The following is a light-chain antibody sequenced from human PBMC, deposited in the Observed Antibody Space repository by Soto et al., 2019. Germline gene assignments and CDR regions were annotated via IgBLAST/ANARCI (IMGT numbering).Light chain of an antibody. CDR1: QSVYNSY. V-gene: IGKV3-20*01. Sequence: EIVLTQSPGTLSLSPGERATLSCRASQSVYNSYLAWYQQKPGQAPRLLIYSASSRATGIPDRFSGSGSGTDFTLTISRLEPVDFAVYYCQQYGSSPVTFGQGTKLEIK. CDR3: QQYGSSPVT. J-gene: IGKJ2*01. CDR2: SAS.